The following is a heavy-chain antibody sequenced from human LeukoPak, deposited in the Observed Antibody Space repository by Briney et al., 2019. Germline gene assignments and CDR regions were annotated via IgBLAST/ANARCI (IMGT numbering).Heavy chain of an antibody. CDR3: ARDGSLFDSSGYRDYYGMDV. V-gene: IGHV3-21*01. Sequence: GGSLRLSCAASGFTFSSYSMNWVRQAPGKGLEWVSSISSSSSYIYYADSVKGRFTISRDNAKNSLYLQMNSLRAEDTAVYYCARDGSLFDSSGYRDYYGMDVWGQGTTVTVSS. J-gene: IGHJ6*02. CDR1: GFTFSSYS. D-gene: IGHD3-22*01. CDR2: ISSSSSYI.